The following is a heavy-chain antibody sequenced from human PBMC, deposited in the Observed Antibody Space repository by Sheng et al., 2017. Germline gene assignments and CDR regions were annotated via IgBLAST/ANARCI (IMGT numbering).Heavy chain of an antibody. CDR1: GDSISSYY. CDR2: IYTSGST. Sequence: QVQLQESGPGLVKPSDTLSLTCTVSGDSISSYYWSWIRQPAGKGLEWIGRIYTSGSTDYNPSLKSRVTMSVDTSKTQFSLKLTSVTAADTAVYYCARGGGGSYYYAMAVWGRGTTVTVSS. CDR3: ARGGGGSYYYAMAV. D-gene: IGHD3-16*01. V-gene: IGHV4-4*07. J-gene: IGHJ6*02.